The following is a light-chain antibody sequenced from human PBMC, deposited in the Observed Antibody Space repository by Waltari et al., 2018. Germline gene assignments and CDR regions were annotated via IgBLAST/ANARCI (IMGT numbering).Light chain of an antibody. Sequence: ELVLTQSPGTLSLSPGDRATLSCRASQSVSSSYFAWYQQKPGQAPRILIFATSSRATGISDRFSGSGSGTDVTLTISRLEPEDSAVYYCKQYDNSPVTFGQGTKLEI. V-gene: IGKV3-20*01. J-gene: IGKJ2*01. CDR1: QSVSSSY. CDR2: ATS. CDR3: KQYDNSPVT.